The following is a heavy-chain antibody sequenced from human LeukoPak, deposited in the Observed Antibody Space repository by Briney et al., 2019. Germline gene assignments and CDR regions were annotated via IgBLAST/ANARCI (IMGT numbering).Heavy chain of an antibody. Sequence: GGSLRLSCAASGFTFSSYAMSWVRQAPGKGLEWVSATSGSGGSTYYADSVKGRFTISRDNSKNTLYLQMNSLRAEDTAVYYCAKSGYYDFWSGYFFVYFDYWGQGTLVTVSS. CDR1: GFTFSSYA. J-gene: IGHJ4*02. V-gene: IGHV3-23*01. D-gene: IGHD3-3*01. CDR3: AKSGYYDFWSGYFFVYFDY. CDR2: TSGSGGST.